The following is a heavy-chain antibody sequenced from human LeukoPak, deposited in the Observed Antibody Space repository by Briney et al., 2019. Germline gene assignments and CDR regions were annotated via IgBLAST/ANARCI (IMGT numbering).Heavy chain of an antibody. CDR2: THHSGNT. V-gene: IGHV4-59*02. D-gene: IGHD3-10*01. CDR3: AGELITMVRGGGDY. J-gene: IGHJ4*02. CDR1: GDSVSGYY. Sequence: PSETLSLTCIVSGDSVSGYYWNWIRQPPGKGLEWIGYTHHSGNTLYNPSLKSRVTMSVDTSKNQFSLNLSSVTAADTAVYYCAGELITMVRGGGDYWGQGTLVTVSS.